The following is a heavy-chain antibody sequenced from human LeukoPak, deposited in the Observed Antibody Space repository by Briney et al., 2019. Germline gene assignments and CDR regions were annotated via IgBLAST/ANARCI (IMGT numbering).Heavy chain of an antibody. CDR1: GYSISSGYY. J-gene: IGHJ3*02. CDR2: IYHSGST. V-gene: IGHV4-38-2*02. D-gene: IGHD1-1*01. Sequence: TASETLSLTCTVSGYSISSGYYWGWIRQPPGKGLEWIGSIYHSGSTYYNPSLKSRVTISVDTSKNQFSLKLSSVTAADTAVYYCARLRLERLHYAFDIWGQGTMVTVSS. CDR3: ARLRLERLHYAFDI.